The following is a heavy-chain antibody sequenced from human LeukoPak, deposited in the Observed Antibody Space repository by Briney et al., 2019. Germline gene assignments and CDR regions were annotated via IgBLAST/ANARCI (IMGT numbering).Heavy chain of an antibody. Sequence: GGSLRLSCAASRVTFSSDTMSWVWHGQGQGLGWVSGMSWNSGSISYADSVRGRFTISTDNATNSLCLQKKRLRAAAMAVCYSAKEQRTGSSHDSFDIWVEGTMVTVSS. CDR1: RVTFSSDT. CDR2: MSWNSGSI. D-gene: IGHD1-26*01. CDR3: AKEQRTGSSHDSFDI. V-gene: IGHV3-9*03. J-gene: IGHJ3*02.